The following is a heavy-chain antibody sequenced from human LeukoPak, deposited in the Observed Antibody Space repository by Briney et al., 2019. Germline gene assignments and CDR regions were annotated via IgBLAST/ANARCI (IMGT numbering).Heavy chain of an antibody. V-gene: IGHV3-23*01. CDR3: AKTSKEVVLGDAFDI. CDR2: ISGSGGST. Sequence: GGSLRLSLAASGFTFSSYAMSWVRQAPGKGLELVSAISGSGGSTYYANSVKGRFTISRDNSKNTLYLQMNSLRAEDTAVYYCAKTSKEVVLGDAFDIWGQGTMVTVSS. J-gene: IGHJ3*02. CDR1: GFTFSSYA. D-gene: IGHD4/OR15-4a*01.